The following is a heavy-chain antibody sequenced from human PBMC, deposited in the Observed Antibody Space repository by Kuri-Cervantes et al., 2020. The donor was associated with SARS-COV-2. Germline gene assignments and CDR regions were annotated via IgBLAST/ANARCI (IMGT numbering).Heavy chain of an antibody. D-gene: IGHD5-18*01. CDR1: GYSISSGYY. J-gene: IGHJ5*02. CDR2: INHSGST. Sequence: ESLKISCTVSGYSISSGYYWSWIRQPPGKGLEWIGEINHSGSTNYNPSLKSRVTISVDTSKNQFSLKLSSVTAADTAVYYCARLGGYRSGYNWFDPWGQGTLVTVSS. V-gene: IGHV4-38-2*02. CDR3: ARLGGYRSGYNWFDP.